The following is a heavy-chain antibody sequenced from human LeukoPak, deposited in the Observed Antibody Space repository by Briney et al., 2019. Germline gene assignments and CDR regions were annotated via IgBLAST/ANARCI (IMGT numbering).Heavy chain of an antibody. Sequence: PSGTLSLTCTVSGGSISSGGYYWSWIRQHPGKGLEWIGYIYYSGSTYYNPSLKSRVTISVDTSKNQFSLKLGSVTAADTAVYYCAREESGGSALDYWGQGTLVTVSS. CDR1: GGSISSGGYY. V-gene: IGHV4-31*03. CDR3: AREESGGSALDY. D-gene: IGHD2-15*01. CDR2: IYYSGST. J-gene: IGHJ4*02.